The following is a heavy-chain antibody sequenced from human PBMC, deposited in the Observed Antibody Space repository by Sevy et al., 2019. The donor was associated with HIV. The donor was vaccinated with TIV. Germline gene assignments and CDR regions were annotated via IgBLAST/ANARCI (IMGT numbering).Heavy chain of an antibody. D-gene: IGHD4-17*01. Sequence: GGSLRLSCAASGFPFGSYSMHWVRHAAGKGLEWVAVISYDGDNKLYADSVKGRFSISRDNSKRTLYLVVNSLRTEDTAVNNFARDPTDYPSYYYLYGLDAWGQGTTVTVSS. CDR1: GFPFGSYS. CDR3: ARDPTDYPSYYYLYGLDA. V-gene: IGHV3-30*04. J-gene: IGHJ6*02. CDR2: ISYDGDNK.